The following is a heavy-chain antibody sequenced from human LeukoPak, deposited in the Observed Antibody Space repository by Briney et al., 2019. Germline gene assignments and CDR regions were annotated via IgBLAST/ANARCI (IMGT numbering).Heavy chain of an antibody. CDR1: GFTFSGST. J-gene: IGHJ4*02. D-gene: IGHD2-15*01. CDR3: GNQCSGGICPEN. Sequence: PAGGSLRLSCAASGFTFSGSTIYWVRQAPEKGLEWVGNIGQDGSVKNYADSVKGRFTISRDNAKNSVFLQMNSLRAEDTAFYYCGNQCSGGICPENWGRGTLVTVSS. CDR2: IGQDGSVK. V-gene: IGHV3-7*01.